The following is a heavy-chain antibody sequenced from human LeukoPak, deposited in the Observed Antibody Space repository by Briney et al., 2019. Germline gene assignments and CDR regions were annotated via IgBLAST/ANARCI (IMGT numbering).Heavy chain of an antibody. CDR2: IWYDGSNK. CDR3: AKDYPTPAH. J-gene: IGHJ4*02. Sequence: GRSLRLSCAASGFTFSSYGMHWDRQAPGKGLEWVAVIWYDGSNKYYAESVKGRFTISRDNSKNTLYLQMNSLRAEDTAVYYCAKDYPTPAHWGQGTLLTVSS. V-gene: IGHV3-33*06. CDR1: GFTFSSYG.